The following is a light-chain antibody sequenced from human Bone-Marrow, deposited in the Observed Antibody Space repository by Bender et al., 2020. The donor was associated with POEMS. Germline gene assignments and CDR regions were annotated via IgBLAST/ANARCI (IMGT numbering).Light chain of an antibody. J-gene: IGLJ3*02. CDR1: DHNIGNNY. V-gene: IGLV1-47*01. CDR3: AAWDDRLNGWV. CDR2: RDH. Sequence: QSVLTQPPSVSGPPGQSVTISCSGSDHNIGNNYLYWYQRYPETAPKLLISRDHQRPSTIPDRFSGSKSGTSGSLAVSGLLCEDEADYYCAAWDDRLNGWVFGGGTKLTVL.